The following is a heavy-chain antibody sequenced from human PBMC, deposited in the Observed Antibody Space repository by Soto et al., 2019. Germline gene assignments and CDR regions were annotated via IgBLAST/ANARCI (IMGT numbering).Heavy chain of an antibody. D-gene: IGHD3-22*01. Sequence: GGSLRLSCVASGFNFRNYWMTWVRQAPGKGLEWVANIKQDGSTIYYADSVKGRFTISRDNAENSLYLQMNSLRAEDTAIYYCARGDYDSSAYTLDYWGQGTLVTVSS. CDR1: GFNFRNYW. CDR2: IKQDGSTI. J-gene: IGHJ4*02. V-gene: IGHV3-7*03. CDR3: ARGDYDSSAYTLDY.